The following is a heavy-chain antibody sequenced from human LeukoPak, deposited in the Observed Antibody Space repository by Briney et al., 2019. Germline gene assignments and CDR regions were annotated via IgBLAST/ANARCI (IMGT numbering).Heavy chain of an antibody. CDR2: ISGNNGIT. CDR1: GYTFTSYG. Sequence: ASVKVSCKTSGYTFTSYGVSWVRQAPGQGLEWMGWISGNNGITDYAQKFQGRITVTTDTSTSTAYMELRSLRSDDTAVYYCARDWDYPITNWGQGTLVTVSS. D-gene: IGHD3-3*01. CDR3: ARDWDYPITN. V-gene: IGHV1-18*01. J-gene: IGHJ4*02.